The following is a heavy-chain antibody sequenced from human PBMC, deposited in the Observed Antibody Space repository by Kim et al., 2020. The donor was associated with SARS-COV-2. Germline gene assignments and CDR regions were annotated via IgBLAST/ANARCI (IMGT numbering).Heavy chain of an antibody. Sequence: NPSRKSRVTISVDTSKNQFSLKLSSVTAADTAVYYCARGIAVAGTAPFDYWGQGTLVTVSS. D-gene: IGHD6-19*01. CDR3: ARGIAVAGTAPFDY. V-gene: IGHV4-59*09. J-gene: IGHJ4*02.